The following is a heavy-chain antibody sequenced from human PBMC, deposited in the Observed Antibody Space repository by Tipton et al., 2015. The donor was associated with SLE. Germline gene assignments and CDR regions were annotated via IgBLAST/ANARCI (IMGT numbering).Heavy chain of an antibody. CDR3: ARGRLGWSQRGYFDY. Sequence: TLSLTCTVSGGSISSYYWSWIRQPPGKGLEWIGYIYTSGSTNYNPSLKSRVTISVDTSKNQFSLKLSSVTAADTAVYYCARGRLGWSQRGYFDYWGQGTLVTVSS. CDR1: GGSISSYY. J-gene: IGHJ4*02. CDR2: IYTSGST. D-gene: IGHD2-15*01. V-gene: IGHV4-4*09.